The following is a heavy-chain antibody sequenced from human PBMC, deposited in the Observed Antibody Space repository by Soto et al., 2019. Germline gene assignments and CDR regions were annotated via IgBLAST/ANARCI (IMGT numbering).Heavy chain of an antibody. CDR3: ARRVYIKSGYYSDY. J-gene: IGHJ4*02. CDR1: GYTFTSYG. Sequence: VASVKVSCKASGYTFTSYGISWVRQAPGQGLEWMGWISAYNGNTNYAQKLQGRVTMTTDTSTSTAYMELRSLRSDDTAVYYCARRVYIKSGYYSDYWGQGTLVTVSS. CDR2: ISAYNGNT. V-gene: IGHV1-18*01. D-gene: IGHD3-22*01.